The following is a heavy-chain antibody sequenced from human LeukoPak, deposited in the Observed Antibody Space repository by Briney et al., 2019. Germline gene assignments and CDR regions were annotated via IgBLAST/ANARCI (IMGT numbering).Heavy chain of an antibody. CDR2: ISGSGGAT. CDR3: SKRRQGEGGDFDC. Sequence: GGSLRLSCAASGFTFSNHWMHWVRQAPGKGLEWVSAISGSGGATYYADSVKGRFTISRDNSQNTLYLQMNSLRAEDTALYYCSKRRQGEGGDFDCWGQGTLVTVSS. J-gene: IGHJ4*02. CDR1: GFTFSNHW. V-gene: IGHV3-23*01. D-gene: IGHD3-10*01.